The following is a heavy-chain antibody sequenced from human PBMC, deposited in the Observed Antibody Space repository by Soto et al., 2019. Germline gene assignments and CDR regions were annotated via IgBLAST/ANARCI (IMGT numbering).Heavy chain of an antibody. J-gene: IGHJ1*01. CDR3: ARGPFVVVTAIRWYFQH. CDR2: IIPIFGTA. Sequence: SVKVSCKASGGTFSSYAISWVRQAPGQGLEWMGGIIPIFGTANYAQKFRGRVTITADESTSTAYMELSSLRSEDTAVYYCARGPFVVVTAIRWYFQHWGQGTLVTVSS. V-gene: IGHV1-69*13. D-gene: IGHD2-21*02. CDR1: GGTFSSYA.